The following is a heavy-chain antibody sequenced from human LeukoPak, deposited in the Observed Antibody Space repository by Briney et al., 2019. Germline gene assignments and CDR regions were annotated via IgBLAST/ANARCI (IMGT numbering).Heavy chain of an antibody. V-gene: IGHV3-23*01. J-gene: IGHJ4*02. Sequence: GGSLRLSCAASGFTFSSYAMSWVRQAPGKGLEWVSAISGSGGSTYYADSVKGGFTISRDNSKNTLYLQMNSLRAEDTAVYYCAKDKGIAAAGPNFDYWGQGTLVTVSS. CDR1: GFTFSSYA. CDR2: ISGSGGST. CDR3: AKDKGIAAAGPNFDY. D-gene: IGHD6-13*01.